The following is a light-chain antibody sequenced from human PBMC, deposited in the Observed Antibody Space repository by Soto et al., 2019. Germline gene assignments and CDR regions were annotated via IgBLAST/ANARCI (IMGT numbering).Light chain of an antibody. V-gene: IGKV3-20*01. Sequence: EVVITHSPATLSFSPVERATLSCRASQTVSRNLAWYQQKPGQAPRLLIYGASSRATGIPDRFSGSGSGTDFTLTISKLEPEDSAVYYCQQYDGSPPFTFGPGTKVDI. CDR2: GAS. CDR1: QTVSRN. J-gene: IGKJ3*01. CDR3: QQYDGSPPFT.